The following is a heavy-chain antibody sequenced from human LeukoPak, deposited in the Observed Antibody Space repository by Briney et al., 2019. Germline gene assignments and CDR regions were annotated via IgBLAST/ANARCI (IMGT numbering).Heavy chain of an antibody. V-gene: IGHV1-2*02. CDR1: GYTFTGYY. CDR3: ARDYIVDPGYGMDV. CDR2: INPNSGGT. Sequence: RASVKVSCKASGYTFTGYYMHWVRQAPGQGLECPGWINPNSGGTNSAQKFQGRVTMTRDTSISTAYMELSGLRSDDTAVYYCARDYIVDPGYGMDVWGQGTTVTVSS. D-gene: IGHD2-21*01. J-gene: IGHJ6*02.